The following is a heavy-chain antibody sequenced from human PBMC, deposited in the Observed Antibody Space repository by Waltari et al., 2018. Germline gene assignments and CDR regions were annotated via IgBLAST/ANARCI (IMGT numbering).Heavy chain of an antibody. V-gene: IGHV3-11*01. D-gene: IGHD3-3*01. Sequence: QVQLEESGGGLVNPGGSLRLSCAASGFSFSDYYMTWIRQAPGKGLGGIAYIISRDNIIYHADSVKGRFTISRDNAKNSVFLQMKSLRVEDTAVYYCARAREQNYDFWNGYSFYFDHWGQGALVTVSS. CDR3: ARAREQNYDFWNGYSFYFDH. CDR1: GFSFSDYY. J-gene: IGHJ4*02. CDR2: IISRDNII.